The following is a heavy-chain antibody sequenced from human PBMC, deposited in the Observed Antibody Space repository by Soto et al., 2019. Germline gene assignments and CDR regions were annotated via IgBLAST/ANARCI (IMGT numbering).Heavy chain of an antibody. Sequence: EVQLLESGGGLVQPGGSLRLSCAASGFTFNTYAMSWVRQAPGKGLEWVSGISDSGETTYYAVSVKGRFTISRDNYKNTLYLQMNSLRAEDTALYYCAKDDPVVPSAIRGYYNYWGQGPLVTVSS. CDR1: GFTFNTYA. D-gene: IGHD2-2*01. J-gene: IGHJ4*02. CDR2: ISDSGETT. CDR3: AKDDPVVPSAIRGYYNY. V-gene: IGHV3-23*01.